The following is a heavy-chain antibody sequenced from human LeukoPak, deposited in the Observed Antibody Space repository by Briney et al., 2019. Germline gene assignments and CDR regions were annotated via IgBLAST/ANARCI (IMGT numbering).Heavy chain of an antibody. Sequence: GGSLRLSCAASGFTFDDYAMHWVRQAPGKGLEWVSGISWNSGSIGYADSVKGRFTISRDNSKNTLYLQMNSLRAEDTAVYYCAKALDLDYWGQGTLVTVSS. V-gene: IGHV3-9*01. CDR1: GFTFDDYA. J-gene: IGHJ4*02. CDR3: AKALDLDY. CDR2: ISWNSGSI.